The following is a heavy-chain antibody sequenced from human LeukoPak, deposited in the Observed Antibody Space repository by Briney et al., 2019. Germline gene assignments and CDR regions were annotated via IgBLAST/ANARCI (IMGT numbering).Heavy chain of an antibody. Sequence: SETLSLTCTVSGGSISNYYWSWIRQPPGKGLEWIGYIYYSGSTNYNPPLKSRVTISVDTSKNQFSLKLSSVTAADTAVYYCARVGGTNYYYYGMDVWGQGTTVTVSS. V-gene: IGHV4-59*01. CDR3: ARVGGTNYYYYGMDV. D-gene: IGHD1-26*01. CDR1: GGSISNYY. J-gene: IGHJ6*02. CDR2: IYYSGST.